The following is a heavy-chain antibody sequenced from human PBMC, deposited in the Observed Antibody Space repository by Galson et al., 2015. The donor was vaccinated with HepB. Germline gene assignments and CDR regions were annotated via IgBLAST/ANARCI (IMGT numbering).Heavy chain of an antibody. CDR3: ARGRLVGGAYDWYFDL. D-gene: IGHD1-26*01. Sequence: CAISGDSVSSNSAAWNWIRQSPSRGLEWLGRTYYRSKWYNDYAVSVKSRITINPDTSKNQFSLQLNSVTPEDTAVYYCARGRLVGGAYDWYFDLWGRGTLVTVSS. CDR2: TYYRSKWYN. J-gene: IGHJ2*01. V-gene: IGHV6-1*01. CDR1: GDSVSSNSAA.